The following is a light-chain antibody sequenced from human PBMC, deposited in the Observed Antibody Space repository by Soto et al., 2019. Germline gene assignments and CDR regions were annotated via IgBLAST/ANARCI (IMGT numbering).Light chain of an antibody. Sequence: ESVLTQSPATLSVSPVERATLSSVGSHTVRSYLALYQQKGGQEPRLLIYDASNRATVIAPRFSGSGSWTNFTLTNSSLEPEDFSVYYWQQRCNLPPTWTFGQGTKVDIK. CDR3: QQRCNLPPTWT. J-gene: IGKJ1*01. CDR1: HTVRSY. V-gene: IGKV3-11*01. CDR2: DAS.